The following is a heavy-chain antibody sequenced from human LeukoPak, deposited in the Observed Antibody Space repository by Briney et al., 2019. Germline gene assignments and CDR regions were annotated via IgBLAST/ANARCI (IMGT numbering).Heavy chain of an antibody. V-gene: IGHV4-34*01. CDR3: ARDPVVDYYDSSGYYYVFDY. J-gene: IGHJ4*02. D-gene: IGHD3-22*01. CDR2: INHSGST. Sequence: TSETLSLTCAVYGGSFSGYYWSWIRQPPGKGLEWIGEINHSGSTNYNPSLKSRVTISVDTSKNQFSLKLSSVTAADTAVYYCARDPVVDYYDSSGYYYVFDYWGQGTLVTVSS. CDR1: GGSFSGYY.